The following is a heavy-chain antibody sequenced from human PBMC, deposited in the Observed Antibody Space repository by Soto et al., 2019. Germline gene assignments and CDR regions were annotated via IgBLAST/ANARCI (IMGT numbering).Heavy chain of an antibody. Sequence: SETLSLTCTVSGGSISSGDYYWSWIRQHPGKGLEWIGTIYFSGTTYYNPSLKSRVTISVDNAKNKLFLQMNSLRAEDTALYYCAKLRSSAHDHWGQGTPVTVSS. V-gene: IGHV4-31*03. CDR3: AKLRSSAHDH. CDR1: GGSISSGDYY. CDR2: IYFSGTT. D-gene: IGHD2-15*01. J-gene: IGHJ4*02.